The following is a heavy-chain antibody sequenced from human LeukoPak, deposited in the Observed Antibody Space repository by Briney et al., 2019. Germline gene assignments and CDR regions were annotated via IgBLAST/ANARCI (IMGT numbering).Heavy chain of an antibody. D-gene: IGHD3-22*01. CDR1: GGSISSYY. CDR3: ARLGYYYDINWFDP. J-gene: IGHJ5*02. Sequence: SETLSLTCTVSGGSISSYYWSWIRQPPGKGLEWIGYIYYSGSTNYNPSLKSRVTISVDTSKNQFSLKLGSVTAADTAVYYCARLGYYYDINWFDPWGQGTLVTVSS. V-gene: IGHV4-59*08. CDR2: IYYSGST.